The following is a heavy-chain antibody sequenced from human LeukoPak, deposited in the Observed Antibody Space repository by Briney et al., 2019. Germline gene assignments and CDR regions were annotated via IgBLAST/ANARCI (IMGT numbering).Heavy chain of an antibody. V-gene: IGHV3-33*01. D-gene: IGHD5-18*01. CDR1: GFTFSSHG. CDR2: IWYDGSNK. J-gene: IGHJ4*02. CDR3: ARNDKGNSYGYSIDY. Sequence: SGRSLRLPCAASGFTFSSHGMHWVRQAPGKGLERVAVIWYDGSNKYYADSVKGRFTISRDNSKNTLYLQMNSLRAEDTAVYYCARNDKGNSYGYSIDYWGQGTLVTVSS.